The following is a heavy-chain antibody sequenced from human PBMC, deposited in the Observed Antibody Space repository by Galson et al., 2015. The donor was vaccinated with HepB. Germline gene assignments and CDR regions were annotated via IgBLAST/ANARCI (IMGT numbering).Heavy chain of an antibody. CDR3: AREREYYFDY. CDR2: ISYDGTNK. D-gene: IGHD3-10*01. J-gene: IGHJ4*02. CDR1: GFTFSSYA. Sequence: SLRLSCAASGFTFSSYAMHWVRQAPGKGLEWVAVISYDGTNKYYGDSVKGRFTISRDNSKNTLYLQMNSLRAEDTAVYYCAREREYYFDYWGQGALVTVSS. V-gene: IGHV3-30*04.